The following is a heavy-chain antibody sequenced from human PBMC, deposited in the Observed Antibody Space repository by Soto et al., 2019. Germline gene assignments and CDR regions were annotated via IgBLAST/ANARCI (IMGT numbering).Heavy chain of an antibody. D-gene: IGHD2-8*01. CDR3: ARDRSTYGGGGTGEVKENWFDP. V-gene: IGHV4-59*01. CDR2: AHYSGST. Sequence: KSSETLSLTCTVSGGSISHYYWSWIRQSPGKGLEWIGYAHYSGSTDYNPSLKSRVTMSVDTSKNQVSLKLNSVTTADTAVYYCARDRSTYGGGGTGEVKENWFDPWGPGTLVTVSS. CDR1: GGSISHYY. J-gene: IGHJ5*02.